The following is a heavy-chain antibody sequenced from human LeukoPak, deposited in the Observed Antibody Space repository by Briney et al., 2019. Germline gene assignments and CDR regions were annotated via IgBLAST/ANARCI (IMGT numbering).Heavy chain of an antibody. J-gene: IGHJ3*02. CDR1: GFTFSSYG. D-gene: IGHD6-6*01. CDR2: IRYDGSNK. V-gene: IGHV3-30*02. Sequence: GGSLRLSCAASGFTFSSYGMHWVRQAPGKGLEWVAFIRYDGSNKYYADSVKGRFTISRDNSKNTLYLQMNSLRAEDTAVYYCAKDYEYSSSSSAFDIWGQGTMVTVSS. CDR3: AKDYEYSSSSSAFDI.